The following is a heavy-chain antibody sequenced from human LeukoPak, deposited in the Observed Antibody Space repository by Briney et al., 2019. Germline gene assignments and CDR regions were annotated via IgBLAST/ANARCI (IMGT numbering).Heavy chain of an antibody. D-gene: IGHD5-12*01. CDR1: GGSFSGYY. J-gene: IGHJ4*02. Sequence: SETLSLTCAVYGGSFSGYYWSGIRQPPGKGLEWIGEINHSGSTNYNPSLKSRVTISVDTSKNQFSLKLSSVTAADTAVYYCARVVSGYEDYWGQGTLVTVSS. CDR3: ARVVSGYEDY. V-gene: IGHV4-34*01. CDR2: INHSGST.